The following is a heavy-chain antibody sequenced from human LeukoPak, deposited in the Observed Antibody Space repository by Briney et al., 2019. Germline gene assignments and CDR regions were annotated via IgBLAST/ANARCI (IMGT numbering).Heavy chain of an antibody. CDR3: AKANTGGGSNNLGCFHH. D-gene: IGHD3-16*01. J-gene: IGHJ1*01. V-gene: IGHV3-30*02. CDR2: MRNDGSNK. Sequence: PGGSLRLSCAASGFTFSTYGMHWVRQAPGKGLEWVAFMRNDGSNKYYADSVRGRFTISRDNSKNTLYLQMNSLKAEDTAVYYCAKANTGGGSNNLGCFHHWGQGTLVTVSS. CDR1: GFTFSTYG.